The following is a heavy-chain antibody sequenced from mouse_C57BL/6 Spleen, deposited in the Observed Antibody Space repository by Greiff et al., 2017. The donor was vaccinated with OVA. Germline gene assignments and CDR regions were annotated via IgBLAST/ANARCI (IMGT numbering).Heavy chain of an antibody. V-gene: IGHV1-5*01. CDR1: GYTFTSYW. Sequence: EVKLVESGTVLARPGASVKMSCKTSGYTFTSYWMHWVKQRPGQGLEWIGAIYPGNSDTSYHQKFKGKAKLTAVTSASTAYMELSSLTNEDSAVYYCTRPPTYDLDAMDYGGQGTSVTVAS. CDR2: IYPGNSDT. CDR3: TRPPTYDLDAMDY. D-gene: IGHD2-4*01. J-gene: IGHJ4*01.